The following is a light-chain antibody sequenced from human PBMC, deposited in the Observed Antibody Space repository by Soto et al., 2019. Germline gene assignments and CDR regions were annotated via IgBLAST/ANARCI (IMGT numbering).Light chain of an antibody. CDR3: SSYTGGSTPV. J-gene: IGLJ3*02. V-gene: IGLV2-14*01. Sequence: QSALTQPASVSGSPGQSITISCTGTSSDVGGYNYVSWYQHHPGKAPKLMIYEVSNRPSGVSNRFSGSKSGNTASLTSSGLQAEDEADYYCSSYTGGSTPVFVGGTKVTVL. CDR1: SSDVGGYNY. CDR2: EVS.